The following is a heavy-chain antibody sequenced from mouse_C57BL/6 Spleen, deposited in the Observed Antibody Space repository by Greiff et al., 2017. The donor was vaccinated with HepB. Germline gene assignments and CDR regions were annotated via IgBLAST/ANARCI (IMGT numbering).Heavy chain of an antibody. CDR3: ARAGVYDYERFAY. J-gene: IGHJ3*01. CDR1: GYTFTSYW. Sequence: VQLQQPGAELVKPGASVKMSCKASGYTFTSYWITWVKQRPGQGLEWIGDIYPGSGSTNYNEKFKSKATLTVDTSSSTAYMQLSSLTSEDSAVYYCARAGVYDYERFAYWGQGTLVTVSA. D-gene: IGHD2-4*01. V-gene: IGHV1-55*01. CDR2: IYPGSGST.